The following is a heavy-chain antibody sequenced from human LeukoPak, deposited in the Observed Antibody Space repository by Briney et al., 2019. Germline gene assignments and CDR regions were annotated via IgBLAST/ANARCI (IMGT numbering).Heavy chain of an antibody. Sequence: ASVKVSCKASGYTFTGYYMHWVRQAPGQGLEWMGWINPNSGGTNYAQKFQGRVTMTRDTSISTAYMELSRLRSDDTAVYYCARSAYDSSGYYYGAQSYYYGMDVWGQGTTVTVSS. CDR3: ARSAYDSSGYYYGAQSYYYGMDV. CDR2: INPNSGGT. V-gene: IGHV1-2*02. J-gene: IGHJ6*02. CDR1: GYTFTGYY. D-gene: IGHD3-22*01.